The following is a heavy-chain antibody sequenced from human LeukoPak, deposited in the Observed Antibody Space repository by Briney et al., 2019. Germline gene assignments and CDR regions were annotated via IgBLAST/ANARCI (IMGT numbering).Heavy chain of an antibody. V-gene: IGHV3-21*01. Sequence: GGSLRLSCAASGFTFSSYSIYWVRQAPGKGLEWVSSISSSSRYINYADSVKGRFTISRDNAKNSLFLQMNSLRAEDTAVYYCARDKVVGPTNLDYWGQGTLVTVSS. CDR3: ARDKVVGPTNLDY. D-gene: IGHD1-26*01. CDR2: ISSSSRYI. J-gene: IGHJ4*02. CDR1: GFTFSSYS.